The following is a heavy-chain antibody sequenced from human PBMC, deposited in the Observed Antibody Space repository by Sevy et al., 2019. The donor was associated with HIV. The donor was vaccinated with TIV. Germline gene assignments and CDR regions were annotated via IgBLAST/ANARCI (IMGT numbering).Heavy chain of an antibody. CDR1: GFTFYNYG. Sequence: GGSLRLSCAGSGFTFYNYGIHWVRQAPGKGLEWVTMISYDGKNENYSDSVKGRFTISRDNSKNTVYLQMNSLRPDDTAIYYCAKDSSGSWSVDYWGQGTLVTVSS. D-gene: IGHD6-13*01. J-gene: IGHJ4*01. CDR2: ISYDGKNE. V-gene: IGHV3-30*18. CDR3: AKDSSGSWSVDY.